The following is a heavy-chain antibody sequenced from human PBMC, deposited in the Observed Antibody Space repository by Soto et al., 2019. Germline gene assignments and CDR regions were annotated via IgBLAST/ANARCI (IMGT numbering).Heavy chain of an antibody. CDR3: AKLGFVLMELYYFHQ. Sequence: PGGSLRLSCTASGFTFSSYAMSWVRQAPGKELEWVSTISGNSGKTNYAESVKGRFSISRDNPKNTVHLQLDSLRAEDTAVYFCAKLGFVLMELYYFHQWGHGTLVTVSS. J-gene: IGHJ4*01. CDR1: GFTFSSYA. V-gene: IGHV3-23*01. CDR2: ISGNSGKT. D-gene: IGHD2-8*01.